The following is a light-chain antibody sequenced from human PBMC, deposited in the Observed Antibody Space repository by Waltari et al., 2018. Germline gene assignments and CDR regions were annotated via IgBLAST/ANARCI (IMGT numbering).Light chain of an antibody. CDR2: EVR. V-gene: IGLV2-8*01. J-gene: IGLJ2*01. CDR3: SSYAGSNNLV. Sequence: QSALTQPPSASGSPGQSVTISCTGTSSDVGAYDYVSWYQHHPGKAPKLLISEVRRRPSGVPHRSSGSRSGNTASLTVSGLQAEDEADYYCSSYAGSNNLVFGGGTKLTVL. CDR1: SSDVGAYDY.